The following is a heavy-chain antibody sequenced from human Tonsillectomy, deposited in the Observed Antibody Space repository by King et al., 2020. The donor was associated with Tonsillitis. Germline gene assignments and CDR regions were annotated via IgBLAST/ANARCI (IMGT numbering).Heavy chain of an antibody. CDR2: ISSSGSTI. CDR3: ARVGVYSSGPRDGMDV. CDR1: GFTFSDYY. Sequence: VQLVESGGGLVKPGGSRRLSCAASGFTFSDYYMSWIRQAPGKGLEWVSYISSSGSTIYHADSVKGRFTISRDNAKNSLYLQMNSLRAEATAVYYCARVGVYSSGPRDGMDVWGQGTTVTVSS. D-gene: IGHD6-19*01. J-gene: IGHJ6*02. V-gene: IGHV3-11*01.